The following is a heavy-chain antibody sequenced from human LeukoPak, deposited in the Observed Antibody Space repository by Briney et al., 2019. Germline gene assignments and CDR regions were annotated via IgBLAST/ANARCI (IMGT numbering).Heavy chain of an antibody. CDR2: IIPIFGTA. Sequence: SVKVSCKASGGTFSSYAISWVRQAPGQGLEWMGGIIPIFGTANYAQKFQGRVTITTDESTSTAYMELRGLRSDDTAVYYCAREPNMDSPVSDYWGQGTLVTVSS. J-gene: IGHJ4*02. V-gene: IGHV1-69*05. D-gene: IGHD2-2*03. CDR1: GGTFSSYA. CDR3: AREPNMDSPVSDY.